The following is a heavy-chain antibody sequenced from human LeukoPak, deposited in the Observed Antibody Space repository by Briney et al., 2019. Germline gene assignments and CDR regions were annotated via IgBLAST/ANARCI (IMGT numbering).Heavy chain of an antibody. CDR1: GGPFSGYY. V-gene: IGHV4-34*01. CDR3: ARGKNNYFDY. Sequence: KSAETLSLTCAVYGGPFSGYYWSWIRQPPGKGLEWIGEINHSGSTNYNPSLKSRVTISVDTSKNQFSLKLSSVTAADTAVYYCARGKNNYFDYWGQGTLVTVSS. CDR2: INHSGST. J-gene: IGHJ4*02.